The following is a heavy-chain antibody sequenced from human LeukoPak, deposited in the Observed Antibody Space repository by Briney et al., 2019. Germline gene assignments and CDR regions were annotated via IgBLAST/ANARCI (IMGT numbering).Heavy chain of an antibody. J-gene: IGHJ6*03. Sequence: PGGSLRLFCAASGLTFSIYDITWVRLAPGKGLECVPGMVGSGGSTYYADCVKGRLSISRDNSKNTLYLQMNTLRAEDTAVYYFAVPEYAGRRDYYYFMDVWGKGTMVTVSS. V-gene: IGHV3-23*01. CDR1: GLTFSIYD. D-gene: IGHD1-14*01. CDR3: AVPEYAGRRDYYYFMDV. CDR2: MVGSGGST.